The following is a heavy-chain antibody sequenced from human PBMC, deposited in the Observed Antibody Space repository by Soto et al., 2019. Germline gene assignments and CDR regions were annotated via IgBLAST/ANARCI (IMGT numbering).Heavy chain of an antibody. CDR1: AYSFTIFW. J-gene: IGHJ6*02. D-gene: IGHD5-12*01. V-gene: IGHV5-51*01. CDR2: IYTADSDT. Sequence: GQSRKISCKGVAYSFTIFWIGWVRQMPKKGLEWMGIIYTADSDTRYSPSLQGQVTISADKSLSTAYLQWSSLKASDTAMYYCAWVLRSGYLAYFYYDMDVWGQGTEVTVSS. CDR3: AWVLRSGYLAYFYYDMDV.